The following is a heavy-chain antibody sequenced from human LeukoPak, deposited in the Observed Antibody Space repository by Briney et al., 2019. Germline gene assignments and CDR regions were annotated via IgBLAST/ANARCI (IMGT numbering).Heavy chain of an antibody. CDR1: GGTFSSYA. V-gene: IGHV1-69*13. D-gene: IGHD3-22*01. CDR3: ARGYYYDSSGYSDY. CDR2: IIPIFGTA. Sequence: ASVKVSCKASGGTFSSYAISWVRQAPGQGLGWMGGIIPIFGTANYAQKFQGRVTITADESTSTAYMELSSLRSEDTAVYYCARGYYYDSSGYSDYWGQGTLVIVSS. J-gene: IGHJ4*02.